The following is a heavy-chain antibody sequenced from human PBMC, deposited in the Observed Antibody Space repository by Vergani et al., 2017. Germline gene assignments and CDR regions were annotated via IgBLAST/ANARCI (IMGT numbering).Heavy chain of an antibody. CDR1: GGSISSGSYY. V-gene: IGHV4-61*02. Sequence: QVQLQESGPGLVKPSQTLSLTCTVSGGSISSGSYYWSWIRQPAGKGLEWIGHIYTSGSTYYNPSLKSRVTISVDTSKNQFSLKLSSVTAADTAVYYCARHLAYCGGDCYPYYYGMDVWGQGTTVTVSS. D-gene: IGHD2-21*02. CDR3: ARHLAYCGGDCYPYYYGMDV. J-gene: IGHJ6*02. CDR2: IYTSGST.